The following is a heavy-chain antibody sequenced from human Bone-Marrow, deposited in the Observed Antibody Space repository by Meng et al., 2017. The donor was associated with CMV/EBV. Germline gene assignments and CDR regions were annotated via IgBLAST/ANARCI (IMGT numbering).Heavy chain of an antibody. Sequence: ASVKVSCKVSGYTLTELSMHWVRQAPGKGLEWMGGFDPEDGETIYAQKFQGGVTMTEDTSTDTAYMELSSLRSEDTAVYYCATARLPTIFGVVYDAFDIWGQGTMVTVSS. CDR1: GYTLTELS. J-gene: IGHJ3*02. CDR3: ATARLPTIFGVVYDAFDI. D-gene: IGHD3-3*01. CDR2: FDPEDGET. V-gene: IGHV1-24*01.